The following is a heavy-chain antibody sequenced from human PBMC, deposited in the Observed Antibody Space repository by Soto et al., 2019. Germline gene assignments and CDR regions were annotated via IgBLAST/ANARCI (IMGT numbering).Heavy chain of an antibody. CDR2: IRSKAYGGTT. J-gene: IGHJ4*02. V-gene: IGHV3-49*03. CDR1: GFTFGDYA. CDR3: SRSKVLGHIGHSWD. D-gene: IGHD2-21*01. Sequence: EVQVVESGGGLVQPGRSLRLSCTASGFTFGDYAMSWFRQAPGKGLEWVGIIRSKAYGGTTENAEYGKGRLSISRDDPNGTAYLQMNSLQVEDTADYYCSRSKVLGHIGHSWDWGQGTLVTVS.